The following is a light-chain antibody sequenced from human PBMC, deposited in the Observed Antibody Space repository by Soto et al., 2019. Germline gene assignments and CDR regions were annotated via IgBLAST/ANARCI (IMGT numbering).Light chain of an antibody. Sequence: IVMTQTPLSSPVTLGQPASISCRSSQSLVHSDGYTYLSWLQQRPGQPPRLLIYQVSNRFSGVPDRFSGSGAGTDFTLKISRVEAEDVGVYYCMQTTQFPLTFGPGTKVDI. J-gene: IGKJ3*01. CDR1: QSLVHSDGYTY. CDR3: MQTTQFPLT. V-gene: IGKV2-24*01. CDR2: QVS.